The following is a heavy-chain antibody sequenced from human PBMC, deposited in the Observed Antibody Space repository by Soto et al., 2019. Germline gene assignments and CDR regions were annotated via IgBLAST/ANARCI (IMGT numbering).Heavy chain of an antibody. J-gene: IGHJ4*02. V-gene: IGHV3-73*01. CDR2: IRNKGNNYAT. D-gene: IGHD5-18*01. CDR1: GVTLSDSA. CDR3: ATLDTAEIQTAAY. Sequence: PGGSLGLSCAASGVTLSDSAMDWVRQASGKGLEWVGRIRNKGNNYATAYTASVKGRCTISRDDSKNSLYLQMNSLRVEDTAVYYCATLDTAEIQTAAYWGQGTLVTVSS.